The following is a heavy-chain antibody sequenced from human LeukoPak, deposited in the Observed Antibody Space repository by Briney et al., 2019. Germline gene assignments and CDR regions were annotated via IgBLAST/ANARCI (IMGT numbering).Heavy chain of an antibody. V-gene: IGHV3-30*04. D-gene: IGHD3-3*01. CDR3: ARDFMEYDFWSGSVYYMVV. CDR2: ISFDGSEK. CDR1: GFSPRSYA. Sequence: PRGSLRHSCAASGFSPRSYALHWVRQAPGKGLEWLALISFDGSEKYYAGSVRGRFTISRDLSQSTLYLQMNSLRPEDTAVYYCARDFMEYDFWSGSVYYMVVWGKGTKVTVSS. J-gene: IGHJ6*03.